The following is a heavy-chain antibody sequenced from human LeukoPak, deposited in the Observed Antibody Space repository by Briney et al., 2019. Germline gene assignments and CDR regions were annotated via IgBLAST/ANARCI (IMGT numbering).Heavy chain of an antibody. J-gene: IGHJ5*02. Sequence: ASVKVSCKASGYTFTGYYMHWVRQAPGQGLEWMGWINPNSGGTNYAQKFQGRVTMTRDTSISTAYMELSRLRSDDTAVYYCARGRAVSRSITGLTIWFDPWGQGTLVTVSS. V-gene: IGHV1-2*02. CDR2: INPNSGGT. CDR1: GYTFTGYY. D-gene: IGHD4/OR15-4a*01. CDR3: ARGRAVSRSITGLTIWFDP.